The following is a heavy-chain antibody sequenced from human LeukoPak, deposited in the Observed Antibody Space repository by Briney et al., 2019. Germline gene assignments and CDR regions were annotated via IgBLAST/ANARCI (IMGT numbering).Heavy chain of an antibody. CDR1: GFTFSRYW. CDR2: INKDESGK. D-gene: IGHD3-22*01. CDR3: ARTYDRSTYGVHYFDP. J-gene: IGHJ5*02. V-gene: IGHV3-7*01. Sequence: GGSLRLSCAASGFTFSRYWMSWVRQAPGKGLEWVSSINKDESGKFHADPATGRFTISRANAKNSLFLQMNTLGAEAGAWCYCARTYDRSTYGVHYFDPWGQGTLVTVSS.